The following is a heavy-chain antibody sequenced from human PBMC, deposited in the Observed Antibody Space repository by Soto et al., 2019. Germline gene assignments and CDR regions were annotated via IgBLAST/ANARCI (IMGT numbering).Heavy chain of an antibody. J-gene: IGHJ6*02. CDR2: ISGSGGIT. CDR3: ARARRGAPYYYTMDL. D-gene: IGHD3-10*01. CDR1: GFTFSTYA. V-gene: IGHV3-23*01. Sequence: GGSLRLSCIASGFTFSTYAMTWVRQAPGKGLEWVSDISGSGGITYYADSVKGRFTISRDNSKNTLHLQMNSRRADDTAVYYCARARRGAPYYYTMDLWGQGTTVTVSS.